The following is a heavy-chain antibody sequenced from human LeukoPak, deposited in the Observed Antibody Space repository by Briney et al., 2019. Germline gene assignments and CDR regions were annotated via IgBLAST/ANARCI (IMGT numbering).Heavy chain of an antibody. CDR2: ISSRSSSI. Sequence: PGGSLRLSCSASGFTFPSHSMIWVRQAPGKGLEWVSSISSRSSSIYYADSVRGRFTISRDNSKSTLYLQMNSLRAEDTAVYYCARGGESPYYFDYWGQGTLVTVSS. CDR1: GFTFPSHS. CDR3: ARGGESPYYFDY. V-gene: IGHV3-21*04. J-gene: IGHJ4*02.